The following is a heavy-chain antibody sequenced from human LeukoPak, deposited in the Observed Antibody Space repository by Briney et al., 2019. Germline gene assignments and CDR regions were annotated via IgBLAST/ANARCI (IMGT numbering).Heavy chain of an antibody. CDR3: ARSHKNWFDP. CDR1: GGSLSSGDYY. CDR2: IYYSGSA. J-gene: IGHJ5*02. Sequence: SETLSLTCTVSGGSLSSGDYYWSWIRQPPGKGLEWIGYIYYSGSAYYNPSLKSRVTISVDTSKTQFSLKLSSVTAADTAVYYCARSHKNWFDPWGQGTLVTVSS. V-gene: IGHV4-30-4*08.